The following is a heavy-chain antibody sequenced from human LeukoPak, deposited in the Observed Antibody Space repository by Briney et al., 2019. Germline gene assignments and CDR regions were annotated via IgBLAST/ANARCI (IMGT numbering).Heavy chain of an antibody. J-gene: IGHJ3*01. V-gene: IGHV3-7*04. Sequence: GGSLRLSCAASGFTFSNYWLTWARQAPGKGLEWVACIKPDGNTKFYVDSVKGRFTISRDNAKNSLSLEMISLRVDDTAVYYWAWRQGQLWGHGTVVTVSS. D-gene: IGHD1-1*01. CDR3: AWRQGQL. CDR1: GFTFSNYW. CDR2: IKPDGNTK.